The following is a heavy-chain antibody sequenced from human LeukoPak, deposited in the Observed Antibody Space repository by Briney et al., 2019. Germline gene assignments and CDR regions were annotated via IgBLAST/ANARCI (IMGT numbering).Heavy chain of an antibody. J-gene: IGHJ4*02. Sequence: KSSETLSLTCTVSGGSISSYYWSWIRQPPGKGLEWIGYIYYSGSTNYNPSLKSRVTISVDTSKNQFSLKLSSVTAADTAVYYCARGSLGYYDSSGYYYYFDYWGQGTLVTVSS. V-gene: IGHV4-59*01. CDR1: GGSISSYY. CDR2: IYYSGST. D-gene: IGHD3-22*01. CDR3: ARGSLGYYDSSGYYYYFDY.